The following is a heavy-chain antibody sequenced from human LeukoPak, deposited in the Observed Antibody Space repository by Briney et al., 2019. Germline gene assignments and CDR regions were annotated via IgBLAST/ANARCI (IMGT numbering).Heavy chain of an antibody. D-gene: IGHD3-22*01. CDR3: ARDPYYYDSSGPQDY. CDR2: IYHSGST. V-gene: IGHV4-4*02. Sequence: SETLSLTCAVSGGSISSSNWWSWVRQPPGKGLEWIGEIYHSGSTNYNPSLKSRVTMSVDTSKNQFSLKLSSVTAADTAVYYCARDPYYYDSSGPQDYWGQGTLVTVSS. J-gene: IGHJ4*02. CDR1: GGSISSSNW.